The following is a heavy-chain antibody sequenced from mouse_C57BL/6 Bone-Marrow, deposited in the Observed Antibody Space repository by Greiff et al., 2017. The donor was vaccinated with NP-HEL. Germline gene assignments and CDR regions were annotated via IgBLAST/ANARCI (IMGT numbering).Heavy chain of an antibody. D-gene: IGHD2-12*01. CDR2: INPNNGGT. CDR1: GYTFTDYN. CDR3: ARERPSYWYFDV. J-gene: IGHJ1*03. Sequence: SGPELVKPGASVKIPCKASGYTFTDYNMDWVKQSHGKSLEWIGDINPNNGGTIYNQKFKGKATLTVDKSSSTAYMELRSLTSEDTAVYYCARERPSYWYFDVWGTGTTVTVSS. V-gene: IGHV1-18*01.